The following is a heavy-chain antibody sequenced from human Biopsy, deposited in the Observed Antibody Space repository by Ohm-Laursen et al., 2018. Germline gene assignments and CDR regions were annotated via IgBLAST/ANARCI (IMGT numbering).Heavy chain of an antibody. D-gene: IGHD6-19*01. Sequence: GPSPRLSSTPSLYSPTSYNTHCVPQAPGQGLGWMGMINPSGSTTRYPQIFQGRFTITRDTSKSTVYMELSSLRSADTAVYFFARNTGWYGDLYYFDYWGQGTLVTVSS. V-gene: IGHV1-46*01. CDR2: INPSGSTT. CDR1: LYSPTSYN. J-gene: IGHJ4*02. CDR3: ARNTGWYGDLYYFDY.